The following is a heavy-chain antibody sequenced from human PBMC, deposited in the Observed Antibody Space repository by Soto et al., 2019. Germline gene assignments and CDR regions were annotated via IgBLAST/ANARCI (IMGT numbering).Heavy chain of an antibody. D-gene: IGHD2-15*01. CDR3: AIGYCGGSSCNSGGNFDY. J-gene: IGHJ4*02. Sequence: PGGSLRLSCAASRFTFSSYGMHWVRQAPGKGLEWVAVIWYDGSNKYYADSVKGRFTISRDNAKNTLYLQMSSLRAEDTAVYYCAIGYCGGSSCNSGGNFDYWGQGSLVTVSS. V-gene: IGHV3-33*03. CDR2: IWYDGSNK. CDR1: RFTFSSYG.